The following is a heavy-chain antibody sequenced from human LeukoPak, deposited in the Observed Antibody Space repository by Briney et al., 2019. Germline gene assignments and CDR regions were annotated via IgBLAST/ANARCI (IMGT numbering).Heavy chain of an antibody. CDR2: INAGNGNT. V-gene: IGHV1-3*01. D-gene: IGHD2-15*01. Sequence: GASVKVSCMASGYTFTSYAMHWVRQAPGQRLEWMGWINAGNGNTKYSQKFQGRVTITRDTSASTAYMELSSLRSEDTAVYYCARGRDIVVVVAATDHDAFDIWGQGTMVTVSS. CDR1: GYTFTSYA. CDR3: ARGRDIVVVVAATDHDAFDI. J-gene: IGHJ3*02.